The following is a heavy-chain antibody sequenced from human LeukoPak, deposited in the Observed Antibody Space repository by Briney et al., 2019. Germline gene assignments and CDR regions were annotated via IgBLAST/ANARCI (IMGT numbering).Heavy chain of an antibody. CDR2: ISAYNGNT. CDR3: AKNFRTLASRRTSPFDS. CDR1: GYTFTSYG. V-gene: IGHV1-18*01. Sequence: GASVKVSCKASGYTFTSYGITWVRQAPGQGLEWMGWISAYNGNTNYAQKLQGRVTMTTDTSTSTAYMELRSLTSDDTALYYCAKNFRTLASRRTSPFDSWGQGTLVIVSS. J-gene: IGHJ4*02. D-gene: IGHD6-6*01.